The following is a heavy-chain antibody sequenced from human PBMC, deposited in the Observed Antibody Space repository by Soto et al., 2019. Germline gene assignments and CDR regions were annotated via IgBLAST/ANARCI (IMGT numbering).Heavy chain of an antibody. D-gene: IGHD3-10*01. CDR2: IDPSDSYT. V-gene: IGHV5-10-1*01. Sequence: GESLKISCKGSGYSFTSYWISWVRQMPGKGLEWMGRIDPSDSYTNYSPSFQGHVTISADKSISTAYLQWSSLKASDTAMYYCATDMVRGVIPTFAAFDIWGQGTMVTV. J-gene: IGHJ3*02. CDR3: ATDMVRGVIPTFAAFDI. CDR1: GYSFTSYW.